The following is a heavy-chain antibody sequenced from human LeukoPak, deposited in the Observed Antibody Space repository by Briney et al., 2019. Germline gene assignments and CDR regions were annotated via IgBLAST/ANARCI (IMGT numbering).Heavy chain of an antibody. Sequence: SQTLSLTCAISGDSVSSNSAAWNWIRQSPSRGLEWLGRTYYKSKWYYDYEVSVKSRITINPDTSKNQFSLQLNSVTPEDTAVYYCAGDYYDSSGHFSGTYFYYGMDVWGQGTTVNVSS. D-gene: IGHD3-22*01. J-gene: IGHJ6*02. CDR3: AGDYYDSSGHFSGTYFYYGMDV. CDR2: TYYKSKWYY. V-gene: IGHV6-1*01. CDR1: GDSVSSNSAA.